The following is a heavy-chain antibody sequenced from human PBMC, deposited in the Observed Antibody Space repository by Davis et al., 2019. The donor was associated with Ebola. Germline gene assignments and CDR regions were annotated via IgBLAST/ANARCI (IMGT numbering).Heavy chain of an antibody. CDR1: GYTFTSYA. J-gene: IGHJ6*02. CDR3: ARDQIAGGRPVGGVIGYYGMDV. CDR2: INPSGGST. V-gene: IGHV1-46*01. D-gene: IGHD3-16*02. Sequence: AASVKVSCKASGYTFTSYAMRWVRQAPGQGLEWMGIINPSGGSTSSAQKFQGRVTMTRDTSTSTVYMELSSLRSEDTAGYYCARDQIAGGRPVGGVIGYYGMDVWGQGTTVTVSS.